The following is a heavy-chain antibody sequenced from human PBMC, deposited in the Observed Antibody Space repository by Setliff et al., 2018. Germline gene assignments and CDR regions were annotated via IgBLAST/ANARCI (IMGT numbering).Heavy chain of an antibody. CDR3: TTDPYRPYYDFWSGFYT. J-gene: IGHJ5*02. CDR1: GSTFSDAW. Sequence: GGSLRLSCAASGSTFSDAWMSWVRQAPGKGLEWVGRIKSNSDGGTTDYAAPVKGRFTISRNDSENTVFLQMNNLNTEDTAVYYCTTDPYRPYYDFWSGFYTWGQGALVTVSS. D-gene: IGHD3-3*01. V-gene: IGHV3-15*01. CDR2: IKSNSDGGTT.